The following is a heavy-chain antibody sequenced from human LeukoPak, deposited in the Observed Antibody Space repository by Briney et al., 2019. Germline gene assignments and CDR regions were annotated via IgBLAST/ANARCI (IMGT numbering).Heavy chain of an antibody. V-gene: IGHV4-4*09. J-gene: IGHJ5*02. D-gene: IGHD4-17*01. Sequence: PSETLSLTCTVSGGSISSYYWSWIRQPPGEGLEWIGYIYTSGSTNYNPSLKSRVTISVDTSKNQFSLKLSSVTAADTAVYYCARQRLRGWFDPWGQGTLVTVSS. CDR3: ARQRLRGWFDP. CDR2: IYTSGST. CDR1: GGSISSYY.